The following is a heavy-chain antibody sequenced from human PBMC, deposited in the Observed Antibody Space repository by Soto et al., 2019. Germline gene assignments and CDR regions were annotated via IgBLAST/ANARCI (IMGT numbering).Heavy chain of an antibody. J-gene: IGHJ6*02. V-gene: IGHV1-69*01. D-gene: IGHD2-15*01. CDR2: IIPIFGTA. Sequence: QVQLVQSGAEVKKPGSSVKVSCKASGGTFSSYAISWVRQAPGQGLEWMGGIIPIFGTANYAQKFQGRVTITADESTSTAYMKLSSLRSEDTAVYYCARADSRYCSGGSCYSYYYYGMDVWGQGTTVTVSS. CDR1: GGTFSSYA. CDR3: ARADSRYCSGGSCYSYYYYGMDV.